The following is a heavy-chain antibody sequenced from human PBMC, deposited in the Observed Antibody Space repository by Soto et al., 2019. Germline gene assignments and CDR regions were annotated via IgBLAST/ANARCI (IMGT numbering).Heavy chain of an antibody. CDR3: ASFAYGSVTFGRDV. Sequence: QVQLQESGPGLVKSSGTLSLTCVVSGDSISSHNCWTWVRQPPGKGLEWIGEVLHSGITNHSPSLTSRVTISIDKSNNQFSLKLSSVTAADTAVYYCASFAYGSVTFGRDVWCQGTTVTVSS. V-gene: IGHV4-4*02. D-gene: IGHD3-10*01. CDR1: GDSISSHNC. CDR2: VLHSGIT. J-gene: IGHJ6*02.